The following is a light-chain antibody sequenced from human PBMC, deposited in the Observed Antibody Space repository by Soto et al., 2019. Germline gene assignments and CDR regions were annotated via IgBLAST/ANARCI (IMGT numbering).Light chain of an antibody. CDR2: EVS. CDR1: SSDVGGYNY. CDR3: SSYTSSSTLV. V-gene: IGLV2-14*01. Sequence: QSALTQPASVSGSPGPSITISCTGTSSDVGGYNYVSWYQQHPGKAPKLMIYEVSNRPSGVSNRFSGSKSGNTASLTISGLQVEDEADYFCSSYTSSSTLVFGVGTQLTVL. J-gene: IGLJ2*01.